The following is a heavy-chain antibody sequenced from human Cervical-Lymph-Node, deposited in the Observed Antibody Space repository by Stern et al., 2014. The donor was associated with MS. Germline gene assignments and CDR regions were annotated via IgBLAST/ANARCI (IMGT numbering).Heavy chain of an antibody. CDR1: GFTFDNYA. CDR3: TKAVVAAWFYYGMDV. J-gene: IGHJ6*02. Sequence: EDQLVESGGGLVQPGGSLRLSCTTSGFTFDNYAMIWVRQAPGKGLEWVSAISDSGSATYYADSVKGRFTISRDNANDTLSLQMDRLRVEDTARYFCTKAVVAAWFYYGMDVWGQGTSVTVS. CDR2: ISDSGSAT. D-gene: IGHD2-15*01. V-gene: IGHV3-23*04.